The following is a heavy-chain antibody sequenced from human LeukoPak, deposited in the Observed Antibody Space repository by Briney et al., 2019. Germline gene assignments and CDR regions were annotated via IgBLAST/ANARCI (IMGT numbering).Heavy chain of an antibody. Sequence: GASVTVSCKASGYTFTSYDINWVRQAPGQGLEWMGWMNPNSGNTGYAQKFQGRVTMTRNTSISTAYMELSSLRSEDTAVYYCARGFSSSLYSSSDYWGQGTLVTVSS. D-gene: IGHD6-6*01. CDR2: MNPNSGNT. V-gene: IGHV1-8*01. CDR1: GYTFTSYD. J-gene: IGHJ4*02. CDR3: ARGFSSSLYSSSDY.